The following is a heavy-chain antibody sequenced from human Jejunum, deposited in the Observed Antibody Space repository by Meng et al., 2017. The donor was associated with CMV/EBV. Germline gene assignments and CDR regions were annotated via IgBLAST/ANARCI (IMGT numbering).Heavy chain of an antibody. CDR1: AGSISNYY. J-gene: IGHJ4*02. CDR3: ARHEVVGTAIFDY. D-gene: IGHD6-19*01. CDR2: IYSSGTT. Sequence: PDRVPRSRTLSPTSTVSAGSISNYYWRRIRQPAGKGLESIGRIYSSGTTKYNPSLNSRVTMSVETSKNQFSLKVRSVTAADTAVYLCARHEVVGTAIFDYWGQGTLVTVSS. V-gene: IGHV4-4*07.